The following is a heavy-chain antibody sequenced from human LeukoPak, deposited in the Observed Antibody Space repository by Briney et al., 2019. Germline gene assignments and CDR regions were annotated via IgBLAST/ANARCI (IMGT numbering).Heavy chain of an antibody. Sequence: PGGSLRLSCAASGFTVSSNYMSSVRQAPGKGPEWVSVIYSGGSTYYADSVKGRFTISRDNSKNTLYLQMNSLRAEDTAVYYCARVAGRYDILTGYWYYFDYWGQGTLVTVSS. D-gene: IGHD3-9*01. J-gene: IGHJ4*02. CDR3: ARVAGRYDILTGYWYYFDY. CDR2: IYSGGST. V-gene: IGHV3-53*01. CDR1: GFTVSSNY.